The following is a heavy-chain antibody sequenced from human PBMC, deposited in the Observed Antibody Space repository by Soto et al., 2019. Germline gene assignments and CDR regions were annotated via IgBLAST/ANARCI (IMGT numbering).Heavy chain of an antibody. CDR1: GFTFSSYG. J-gene: IGHJ4*02. CDR2: ISYDGSNK. Sequence: QVQLVESGGGVVQPGRSLRLSCAASGFTFSSYGMHWVRQAPGKGLEWVAVISYDGSNKYYADSVKGRFTISRDNSKNTLYLQMNSVRAEDTSVYYCAKVHCYDAFWSGYYCSNYFDYWGQGTLVTVSS. V-gene: IGHV3-30*18. D-gene: IGHD3-3*01. CDR3: AKVHCYDAFWSGYYCSNYFDY.